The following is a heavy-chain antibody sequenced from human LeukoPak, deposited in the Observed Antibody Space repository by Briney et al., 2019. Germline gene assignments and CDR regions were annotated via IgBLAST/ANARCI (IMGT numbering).Heavy chain of an antibody. V-gene: IGHV3-48*02. Sequence: PGGSLRLSCAASGFTFSSYTMNWVRQAPGKGLEWVSYISTTSTTIYYADSVKGRFTISRDNAKNSLYLQMSSLRDEDTAVYYCARDLTLSYWGQGTLVTVSS. D-gene: IGHD1-14*01. J-gene: IGHJ4*02. CDR1: GFTFSSYT. CDR2: ISTTSTTI. CDR3: ARDLTLSY.